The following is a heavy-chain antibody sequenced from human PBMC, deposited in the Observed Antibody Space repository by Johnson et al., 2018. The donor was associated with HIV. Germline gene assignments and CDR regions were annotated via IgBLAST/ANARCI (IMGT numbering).Heavy chain of an antibody. V-gene: IGHV3-66*02. CDR1: GFTVSSNY. D-gene: IGHD2-2*01. Sequence: VQLVESGGGVVRPGGSLRLSCAASGFTVSSNYMSWVRQAPGKGLEWVSVIYSGGSTYYADSVKGRFTISRDKSKKTLYLQMNSLRLEDTAIYYCARAAIVVLPAGAFDIWGRGTMVTVSS. J-gene: IGHJ3*02. CDR3: ARAAIVVLPAGAFDI. CDR2: IYSGGST.